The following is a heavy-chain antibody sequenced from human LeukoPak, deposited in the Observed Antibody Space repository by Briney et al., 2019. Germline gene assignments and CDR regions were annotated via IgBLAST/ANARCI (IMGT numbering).Heavy chain of an antibody. CDR1: GFTFSSYA. V-gene: IGHV3-30*02. CDR2: IQTDGNPK. CDR3: ARETSSEIIGGMDV. J-gene: IGHJ6*02. D-gene: IGHD3-22*01. Sequence: QPGGSLRLSCAGSGFTFSSYAMSWVRQAPGKGLEWVAFIQTDGNPKYYADSVRGRFTISRDNFKKTCYLQMDSLRVEDTAVYYCARETSSEIIGGMDVRGQGTTVTVTS.